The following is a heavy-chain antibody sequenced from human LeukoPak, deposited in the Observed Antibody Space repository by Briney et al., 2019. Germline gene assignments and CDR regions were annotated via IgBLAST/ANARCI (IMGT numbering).Heavy chain of an antibody. V-gene: IGHV3-9*01. CDR2: ISWNSGSI. Sequence: GGSLRLSCAASGFTFDDYAMHWVRQAPGKGLEWVSGISWNSGSIGYADSVKGRFTISRDNAKNSLYLQMNSLRAEDTALYYCAKDSPTTGDFDYWGQGTLVTVSS. CDR1: GFTFDDYA. D-gene: IGHD1-1*01. CDR3: AKDSPTTGDFDY. J-gene: IGHJ4*02.